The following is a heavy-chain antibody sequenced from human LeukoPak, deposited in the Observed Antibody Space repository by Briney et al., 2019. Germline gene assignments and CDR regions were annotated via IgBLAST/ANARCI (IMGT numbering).Heavy chain of an antibody. CDR2: INPSGGST. J-gene: IGHJ5*02. V-gene: IGHV1-46*01. D-gene: IGHD6-19*01. CDR1: GYTFTSYY. CDR3: AVGMYISGWYNWFDP. Sequence: ASVKVSCKASGYTFTSYYMHWVRQAPGQGLEWMGIINPSGGSTTYAQKFQGRVTMTGDTSTSTVYMDLSSLRSEDTAVYYCAVGMYISGWYNWFDPWGQGTLVTVSS.